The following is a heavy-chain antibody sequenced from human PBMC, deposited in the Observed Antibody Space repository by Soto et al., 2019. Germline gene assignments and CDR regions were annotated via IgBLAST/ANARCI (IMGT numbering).Heavy chain of an antibody. V-gene: IGHV1-18*01. D-gene: IGHD5-18*01. CDR1: GYTFTSYG. J-gene: IGHJ6*02. CDR2: ISAYNGNT. CDR3: ARGGYSYGTTYYYYGMDV. Sequence: ASVKVSCKASGYTFTSYGISWVRQAPGQGLEWMGWISAYNGNTNYAQKLQGRVTMTTDTSTSTAYMELRSLRSDDTAVYCCARGGYSYGTTYYYYGMDVWGQGTTVTVSS.